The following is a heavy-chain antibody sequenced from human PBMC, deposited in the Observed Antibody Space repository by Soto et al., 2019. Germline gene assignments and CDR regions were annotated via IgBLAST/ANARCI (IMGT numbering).Heavy chain of an antibody. Sequence: PGGSLRLSCAASGFTFSNYWMHWVRRAPGKGLVWVSRIDGDGGTTTYADSVKGRFTISRDNAKNTVYLQMNSLRADDTAVYYCARVWFNGGKRRPQSVYFDFWGRGTLVTVSS. CDR1: GFTFSNYW. D-gene: IGHD2-21*01. V-gene: IGHV3-74*01. J-gene: IGHJ4*02. CDR2: IDGDGGTT. CDR3: ARVWFNGGKRRPQSVYFDF.